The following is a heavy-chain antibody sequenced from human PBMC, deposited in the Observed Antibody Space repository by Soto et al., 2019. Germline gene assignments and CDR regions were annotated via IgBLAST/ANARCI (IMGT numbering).Heavy chain of an antibody. Sequence: EVQLLESGGGFIQPGGSLRLSCAASGFTPSSSDMSWVRQGPGKGLEWVSTIDGAGRITYYADSVKGRFTISRDNSKNTLYLQMESLGADDTAVYYCVKNSWWCHSWGQGALVTVSS. V-gene: IGHV3-23*01. CDR3: VKNSWWCHS. J-gene: IGHJ5*01. CDR1: GFTPSSSD. CDR2: IDGAGRIT.